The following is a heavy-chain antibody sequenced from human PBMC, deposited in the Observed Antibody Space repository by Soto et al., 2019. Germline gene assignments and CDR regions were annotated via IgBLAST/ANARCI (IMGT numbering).Heavy chain of an antibody. D-gene: IGHD6-13*01. CDR2: LWAGGNFL. V-gene: IGHV3-33*01. Sequence: QVQLVESGGNVVQPGGSLRLSCAASGFSFNSHGMHCVRQAPVKGLEWVAHLWAGGNFLYYAYSVKGRFTICSDQSKSTLYLLMNSLGAEGTAVYYCARDAQQLANYGMDVWGPGPTVTVSS. J-gene: IGHJ6*02. CDR1: GFSFNSHG. CDR3: ARDAQQLANYGMDV.